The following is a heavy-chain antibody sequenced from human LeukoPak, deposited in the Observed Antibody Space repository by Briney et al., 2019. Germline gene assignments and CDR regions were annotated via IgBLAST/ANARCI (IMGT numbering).Heavy chain of an antibody. V-gene: IGHV3-21*01. CDR3: ARDTTGTDGGDY. D-gene: IGHD1-1*01. CDR1: GFTFSSYA. CDR2: ISSSSSYI. J-gene: IGHJ4*02. Sequence: GGSLRLSCAASGFTFSSYAMNWVRQAPGKGLEWVSSISSSSSYIYYADSVKGRFTISRDNAKNSLYLQMNSLRAEDTAVYYCARDTTGTDGGDYWGQGTLVTVSS.